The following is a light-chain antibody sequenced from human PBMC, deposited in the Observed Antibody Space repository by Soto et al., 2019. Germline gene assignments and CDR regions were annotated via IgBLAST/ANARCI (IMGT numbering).Light chain of an antibody. V-gene: IGKV1-5*01. CDR1: PSISNW. CDR3: QQYNSYS. J-gene: IGKJ1*01. CDR2: HAS. Sequence: DIQMTQSPSTLPSSVGERVTITCRASPSISNWLAWYQQKPGTAPKVLIYHASNLQSGVPSRFSGSGAGTEFTLTISSQQPDDFATYYYQQYNSYSFGQGTKVDIK.